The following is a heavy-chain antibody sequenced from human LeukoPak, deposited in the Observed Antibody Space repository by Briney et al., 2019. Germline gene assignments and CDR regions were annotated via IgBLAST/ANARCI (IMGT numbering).Heavy chain of an antibody. D-gene: IGHD3-22*01. Sequence: SETLSLTCAVSGGSISSGGYSWSWIRQPPGKGLEWLGYIYYSGSTYYNPSLKSRVTISVDTSKNQFSLKLSSVTAADTAVYYCAREGLNYYDSSGYSINGHAFDIWGQGTMVTVSS. CDR3: AREGLNYYDSSGYSINGHAFDI. V-gene: IGHV4-30-4*07. CDR1: GGSISSGGYS. J-gene: IGHJ3*02. CDR2: IYYSGST.